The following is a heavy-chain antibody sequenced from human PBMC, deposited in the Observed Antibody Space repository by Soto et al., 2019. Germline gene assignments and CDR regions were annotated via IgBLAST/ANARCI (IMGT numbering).Heavy chain of an antibody. D-gene: IGHD3-22*01. CDR3: ARDRDDSSGYSFGNWFDP. CDR1: GDTFTIYG. Sequence: ASVKVSCTASGDTFTIYGISWVRQAPGQGLEWMGWISAYNGNTNYAQKLQGRVTMTTDTSTSTAYMELRSLRSDDTAVYYCARDRDDSSGYSFGNWFDPWGQGTLVTVSS. V-gene: IGHV1-18*01. J-gene: IGHJ5*02. CDR2: ISAYNGNT.